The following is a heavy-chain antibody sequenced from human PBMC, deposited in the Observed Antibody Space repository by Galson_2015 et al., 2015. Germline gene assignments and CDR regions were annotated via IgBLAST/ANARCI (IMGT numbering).Heavy chain of an antibody. D-gene: IGHD3-10*01. CDR1: GFTFSSYV. Sequence: SLRLSCAASGFTFSSYVMSWVRQAPGKGLEWVSDISGSGGTTHYADSVKGRFTISRDNSKNTLYLQMNSLRAEDTAVYHCAKGRYTGSYYSGYWGQGTLVTVSS. CDR2: ISGSGGTT. V-gene: IGHV3-23*01. CDR3: AKGRYTGSYYSGY. J-gene: IGHJ4*02.